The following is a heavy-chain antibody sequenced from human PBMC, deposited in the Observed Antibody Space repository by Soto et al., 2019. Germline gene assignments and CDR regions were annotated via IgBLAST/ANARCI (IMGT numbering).Heavy chain of an antibody. CDR3: ARFWSGYPYNLFAP. CDR2: IYYSGST. J-gene: IGHJ5*02. D-gene: IGHD3-3*01. Sequence: SETLSLTCTVSGGSISSGDYYWSWIRQPPGKGLEWIGYIYYSGSTYYNPSLKSRVTISVDTSKNQFSLKLSSVTAADTAVYYCARFWSGYPYNLFAPWGQGTLVTVSS. V-gene: IGHV4-30-4*01. CDR1: GGSISSGDYY.